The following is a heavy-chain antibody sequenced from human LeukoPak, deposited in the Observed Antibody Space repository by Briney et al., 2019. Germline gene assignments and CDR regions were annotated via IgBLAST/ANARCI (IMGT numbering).Heavy chain of an antibody. Sequence: PGGSLRLSCAASGFTFSTYAMIWVRQAPGKGLEWVSAISGNGVVTHYADSMKGRITISRDNSKNTLYLQINSLKAEDTAVYYCAKDRLGDPRDFDYWGQGTLVTVSS. CDR2: ISGNGVVT. CDR3: AKDRLGDPRDFDY. V-gene: IGHV3-23*01. CDR1: GFTFSTYA. J-gene: IGHJ4*02.